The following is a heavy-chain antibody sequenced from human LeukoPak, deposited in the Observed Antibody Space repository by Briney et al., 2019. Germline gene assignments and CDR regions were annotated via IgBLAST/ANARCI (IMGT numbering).Heavy chain of an antibody. CDR2: INHSGST. CDR1: GGSFSGYY. D-gene: IGHD3-3*01. CDR3: ARLLYDFWSGQPYFDY. Sequence: KPSETLSLTCAVYGGSFSGYYWSWIRQPPGKGLEWIGEINHSGSTNYNPSLKSRVTISVDTSKNQFSLKLSSVTAADTAVYYCARLLYDFWSGQPYFDYWGQGTLVTVSS. V-gene: IGHV4-34*01. J-gene: IGHJ4*02.